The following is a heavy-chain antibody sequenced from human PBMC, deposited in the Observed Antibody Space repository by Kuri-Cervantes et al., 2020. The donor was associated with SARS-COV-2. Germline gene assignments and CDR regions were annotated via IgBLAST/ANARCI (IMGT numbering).Heavy chain of an antibody. V-gene: IGHV3-66*02. D-gene: IGHD2-8*01. J-gene: IGHJ1*01. CDR1: GFIVSSSY. CDR3: ARSCTYARCSEYFQH. CDR2: IYAGGGT. Sequence: GGSLRLSWAASGFIVSSSYMSWVRQAPGKGLEWVSIIYAGGGTYYADSVKGQFTISRDISKNTVFLQMNRLRPEDTAVYYCARSCTYARCSEYFQHWGQGTLVTVSS.